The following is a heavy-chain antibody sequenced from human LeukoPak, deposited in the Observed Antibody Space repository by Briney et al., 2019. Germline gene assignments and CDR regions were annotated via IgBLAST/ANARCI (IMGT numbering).Heavy chain of an antibody. D-gene: IGHD3-3*01. J-gene: IGHJ4*02. V-gene: IGHV3-7*03. CDR1: GFTFSSFW. CDR3: TRVFGGYDVSDY. Sequence: GGSLILSCAASGFTFSSFWMSWVRQAPGKGLEWVANIKKDGSQKYYVDSVEGRFTISRDNAKNSLYLQMDSLRVGDTAVYYCTRVFGGYDVSDYWGQGTLVTVSS. CDR2: IKKDGSQK.